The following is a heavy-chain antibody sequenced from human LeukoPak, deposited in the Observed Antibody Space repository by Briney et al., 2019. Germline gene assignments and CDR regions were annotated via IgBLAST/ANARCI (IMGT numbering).Heavy chain of an antibody. CDR2: INPNSGGT. V-gene: IGHV1-2*02. CDR3: ARDLSYYDFWSAYYPGAFDI. D-gene: IGHD3-3*01. CDR1: GYTFTGYY. Sequence: ASVKVSCKASGYTFTGYYMHWVRQAPGQGLEWMGWINPNSGGTHYAQKFQGRVTITRETSNSTAYMELSRLRSDDTAVYYCARDLSYYDFWSAYYPGAFDIWGQGTMVTVSS. J-gene: IGHJ3*02.